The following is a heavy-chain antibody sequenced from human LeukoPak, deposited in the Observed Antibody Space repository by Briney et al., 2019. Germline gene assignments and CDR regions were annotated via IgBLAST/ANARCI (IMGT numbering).Heavy chain of an antibody. V-gene: IGHV3-23*01. CDR3: AKDAGYSSSWSPDY. CDR2: ISGSGGST. D-gene: IGHD6-13*01. J-gene: IGHJ4*02. Sequence: GGSLRLSCAASGFTFSSYAMSWVRQAPGKGLGWVSGISGSGGSTYYADFMKGRFTISRDNSKNTLYLQMNSLRAEDTAVYYCAKDAGYSSSWSPDYWGQGTLVTVSS. CDR1: GFTFSSYA.